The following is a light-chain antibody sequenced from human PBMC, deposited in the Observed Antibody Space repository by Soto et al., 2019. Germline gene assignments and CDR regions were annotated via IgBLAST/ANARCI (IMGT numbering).Light chain of an antibody. V-gene: IGKV2-28*01. Sequence: DLVMTQSPLSLPVTPGEPASISCRSSQSLLHSNGYNYLDWYLQKPGQSPQLLIYLGSNRASGVTDRYSGSGPGTDFKLKISRVEAEDVGVYYCMQVLQYMTFGRGTEVEIK. CDR1: QSLLHSNGYNY. J-gene: IGKJ1*01. CDR2: LGS. CDR3: MQVLQYMT.